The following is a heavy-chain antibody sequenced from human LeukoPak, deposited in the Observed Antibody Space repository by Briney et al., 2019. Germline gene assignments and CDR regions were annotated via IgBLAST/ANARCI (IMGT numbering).Heavy chain of an antibody. D-gene: IGHD4-17*01. Sequence: SETLSLTCTVSGVSVSRFYWTWIRQSAEKGLEWIGRIYGTGHTNSNPSLKSRVIMSIDTSKNQFSLKLTSITAADTAVYYCARDDYDDSTRGLDYWGQGTLVTVSS. CDR2: IYGTGHT. V-gene: IGHV4-4*07. J-gene: IGHJ4*02. CDR3: ARDDYDDSTRGLDY. CDR1: GVSVSRFY.